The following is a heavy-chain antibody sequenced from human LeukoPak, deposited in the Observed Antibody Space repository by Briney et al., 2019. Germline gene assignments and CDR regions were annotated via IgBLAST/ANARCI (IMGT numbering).Heavy chain of an antibody. CDR3: ARATEFDY. J-gene: IGHJ4*02. Sequence: ASVKVSCKASGYTFAAYYIHWLRQAPGQGLEWMGWITPNSGGTNYAQKFQGRLTMTRDTSISPTYMEPSILRSDDTAVYYCARATEFDYWGQGTLVTVSS. V-gene: IGHV1-2*02. CDR2: ITPNSGGT. CDR1: GYTFAAYY.